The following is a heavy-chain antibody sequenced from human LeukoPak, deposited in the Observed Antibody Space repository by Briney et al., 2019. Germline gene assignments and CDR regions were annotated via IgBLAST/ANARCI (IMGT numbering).Heavy chain of an antibody. Sequence: PGGSLRLSCAASGFTFSIYAMSGVRQAPGKGLEWVSAISGSGGRTYYADSVKGRFSISRDNSKNTLYLQMNSLRAEDTAVYYCAKDTSSSSWYMSFQHWGQGTLVTVSS. CDR3: AKDTSSSSWYMSFQH. D-gene: IGHD6-13*01. V-gene: IGHV3-23*01. J-gene: IGHJ1*01. CDR2: ISGSGGRT. CDR1: GFTFSIYA.